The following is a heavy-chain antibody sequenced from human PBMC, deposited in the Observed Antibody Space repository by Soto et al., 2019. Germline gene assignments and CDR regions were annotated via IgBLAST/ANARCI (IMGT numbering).Heavy chain of an antibody. J-gene: IGHJ4*02. D-gene: IGHD2-2*03. CDR2: IHYHGKI. Sequence: QVQLQVSGPGLVKPSETLSLTCTVSGDSISSYSWSWIRQPPGKGLEWTGNIHYHGKIKDSPSLQRRVSLSVDTSNNHFSLKLISVTTADTAVYFWAREGNLGRWIQPLDSWGQGTLVTVSS. CDR3: AREGNLGRWIQPLDS. V-gene: IGHV4-59*01. CDR1: GDSISSYS.